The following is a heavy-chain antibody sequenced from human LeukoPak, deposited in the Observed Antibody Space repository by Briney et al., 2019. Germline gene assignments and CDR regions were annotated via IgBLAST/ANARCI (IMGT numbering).Heavy chain of an antibody. CDR1: GYRFTSYW. D-gene: IGHD5-24*01. V-gene: IGHV5-51*01. CDR3: ARESSLVATINNYFDY. Sequence: GESLEISFKGSGYRFTSYWIGWVRQMPGKGLEWMGIIYPGDSDTRYSPSFQGQVTISADKSISTAYLQWSSLKASDTDMYYCARESSLVATINNYFDYWGQGTLVTVSS. CDR2: IYPGDSDT. J-gene: IGHJ4*02.